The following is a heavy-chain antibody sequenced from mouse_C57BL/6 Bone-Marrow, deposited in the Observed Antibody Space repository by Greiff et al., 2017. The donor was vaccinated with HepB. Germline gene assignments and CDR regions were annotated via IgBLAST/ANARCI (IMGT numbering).Heavy chain of an antibody. CDR2: ISDGGSYT. J-gene: IGHJ1*03. D-gene: IGHD1-1*01. CDR1: GFTFSSYA. CDR3: ARAPYYYGSSPYWYFDV. Sequence: EVKLVESGGGLVKPGGSLKLSCAASGFTFSSYAMSWVRQTPEKRLEWVATISDGGSYTYYPDNVKGRFTLSRDNAKNNLYLQMIHLKSEDTAMYYCARAPYYYGSSPYWYFDVWGTGTTVTVSS. V-gene: IGHV5-4*03.